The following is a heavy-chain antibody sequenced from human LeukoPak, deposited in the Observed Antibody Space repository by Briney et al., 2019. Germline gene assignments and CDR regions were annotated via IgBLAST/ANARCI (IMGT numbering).Heavy chain of an antibody. CDR3: ARRTCSSTSCWFDP. Sequence: SETLSLTCAVYGGSFSGYYWSWIRQPPGKGLEWIGEINRSGSTNYNPSLKSRVTISVDTSKNQFSLKLSSVTAADTAVYYCARRTCSSTSCWFDPWGQGTLVTVSS. CDR2: INRSGST. CDR1: GGSFSGYY. J-gene: IGHJ5*02. V-gene: IGHV4-34*01. D-gene: IGHD2-2*01.